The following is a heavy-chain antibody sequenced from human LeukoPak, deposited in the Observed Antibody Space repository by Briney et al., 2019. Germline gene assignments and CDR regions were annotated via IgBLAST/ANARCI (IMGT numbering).Heavy chain of an antibody. V-gene: IGHV1-18*01. CDR2: ISAYNGNT. CDR3: ARGPEVFEYSSSRIGGGY. CDR1: GYTFTSYG. J-gene: IGHJ4*02. D-gene: IGHD6-6*01. Sequence: ASVTVSCKASGYTFTSYGISWVRQAPGQGLEWMGWISAYNGNTNYAQKLQGRVTMTTDTSTSTAYMELRSLRSDDTAVYYCARGPEVFEYSSSRIGGGYWGQGTLVTVSS.